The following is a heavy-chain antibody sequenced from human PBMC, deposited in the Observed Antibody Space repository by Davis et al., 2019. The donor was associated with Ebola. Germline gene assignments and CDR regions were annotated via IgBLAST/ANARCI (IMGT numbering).Heavy chain of an antibody. CDR1: GGSISSSNW. CDR3: ARRRKVTTFPFDY. J-gene: IGHJ4*02. D-gene: IGHD4-17*01. Sequence: PGGSLRLSCAVSGGSISSSNWWSWVRQPPGKGLEWIGEIYHSGSTNYNPSLKSRVTISVDKSKNQFSLKLSSVTAADTAVYYCARRRKVTTFPFDYWGQGTLVTVSS. CDR2: IYHSGST. V-gene: IGHV4-4*02.